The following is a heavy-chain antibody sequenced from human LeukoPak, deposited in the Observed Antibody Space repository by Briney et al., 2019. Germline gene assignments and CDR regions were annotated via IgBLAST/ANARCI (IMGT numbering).Heavy chain of an antibody. Sequence: SETLSLTCTVSGGSISSYYWSWIRQPPGKELEWIGYLYYSGSTNNNPSFKSRVTMSVDTSKNQFSLKLNSMTAADTAVYFCARGRYNDYGFDYWGQGTLVTVSS. CDR2: LYYSGST. CDR3: ARGRYNDYGFDY. CDR1: GGSISSYY. J-gene: IGHJ4*02. V-gene: IGHV4-59*01. D-gene: IGHD4-17*01.